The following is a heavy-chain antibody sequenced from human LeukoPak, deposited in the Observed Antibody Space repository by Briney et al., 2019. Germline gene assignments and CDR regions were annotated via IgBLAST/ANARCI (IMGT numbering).Heavy chain of an antibody. CDR2: INPNSGGT. J-gene: IGHJ4*02. CDR3: ARGRGYPFYFDY. V-gene: IGHV1-2*02. Sequence: ASVKVSCKASGYTFTGHYIHWVRQAPGEGLEWMGWINPNSGGTSYAQNFQGRVTMTRDRSISTASMDLSRLTSDDTAVYYCARGRGYPFYFDYWGQGTLVTVSS. D-gene: IGHD3-22*01. CDR1: GYTFTGHY.